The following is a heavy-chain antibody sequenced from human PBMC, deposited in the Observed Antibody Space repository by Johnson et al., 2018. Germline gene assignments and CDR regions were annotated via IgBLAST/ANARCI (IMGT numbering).Heavy chain of an antibody. CDR1: GFTVSSNY. CDR3: AREARLQSGEAFDI. CDR2: IYSGGST. Sequence: VQLVESGGGLIQPGGSLRLSCAASGFTVSSNYMSWVRQAPGKGLEWVSVIYSGGSTYYADSVKGRFTISRDNAKNSLYLQMNSLRAEDTAVYYCAREARLQSGEAFDIWGQGTMVTVSS. J-gene: IGHJ3*02. V-gene: IGHV3-53*01. D-gene: IGHD5-24*01.